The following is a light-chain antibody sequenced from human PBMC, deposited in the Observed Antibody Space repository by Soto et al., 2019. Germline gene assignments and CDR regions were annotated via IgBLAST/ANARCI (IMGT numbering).Light chain of an antibody. Sequence: QSVLTQPASVSGSPGQSSTISCTETSSDVGSYNLVSWYQHHPGKAPKLMIYEVSKRPSGVSNRFSGSKSGNTASLTISGLQAEDEADYYCCSYAGSSTLVFGTGTKVTVL. J-gene: IGLJ1*01. CDR1: SSDVGSYNL. V-gene: IGLV2-23*02. CDR3: CSYAGSSTLV. CDR2: EVS.